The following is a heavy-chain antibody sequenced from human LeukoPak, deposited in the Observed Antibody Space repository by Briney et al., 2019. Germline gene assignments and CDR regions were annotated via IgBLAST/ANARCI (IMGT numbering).Heavy chain of an antibody. CDR1: GRSFSGYY. D-gene: IGHD1-26*01. V-gene: IGHV4-59*01. CDR3: ASSNSGSYNDAFDI. J-gene: IGHJ3*02. CDR2: IYYSGST. Sequence: MSSETLSLTCAVYGRSFSGYYWSWIRQPPGKGLEWIGYIYYSGSTKYNPSLKSRVSISVDTSKSQFSLRLNSVTAADTAVYYCASSNSGSYNDAFDIWGQGTMVTVSS.